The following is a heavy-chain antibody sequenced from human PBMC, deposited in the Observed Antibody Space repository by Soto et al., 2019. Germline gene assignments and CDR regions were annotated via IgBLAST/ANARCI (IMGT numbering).Heavy chain of an antibody. D-gene: IGHD2-21*02. V-gene: IGHV2-5*02. J-gene: IGHJ6*02. CDR1: GLSLSTIGEG. CDR2: VYWDDDK. CDR3: VQTRCGGDCLQSYSSHSYYGLDV. Sequence: QITLKESGPTLVKPTQTLTLTCTFSGLSLSTIGEGVGWIRHPPGKALEWLALVYWDDDKRYSPSLKSRLTITKDTSVNQVVLTMTNMGPVDTATYYCVQTRCGGDCLQSYSSHSYYGLDVWGQGTTVTVSS.